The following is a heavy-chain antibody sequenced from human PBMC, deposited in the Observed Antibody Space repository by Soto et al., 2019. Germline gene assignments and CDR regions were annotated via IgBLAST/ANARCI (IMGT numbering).Heavy chain of an antibody. D-gene: IGHD2-2*01. CDR2: ISSSGSTI. Sequence: GGSLRLSCAASGFTFSDYYMSWIRQAPGKGLEWVSYISSSGSTIYYADSVKGRFTISRDNAKNSLYLQMNSLRAEDTAVYYCAGRYCISTSCYWPGAFDIWGQGTMVTVSS. CDR3: AGRYCISTSCYWPGAFDI. CDR1: GFTFSDYY. V-gene: IGHV3-11*01. J-gene: IGHJ3*02.